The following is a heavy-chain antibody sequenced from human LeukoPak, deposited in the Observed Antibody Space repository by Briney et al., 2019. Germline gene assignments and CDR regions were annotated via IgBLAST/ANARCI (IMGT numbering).Heavy chain of an antibody. CDR1: GYSFSSYW. CDR2: IYPGDSDT. V-gene: IGHV5-51*01. Sequence: GGSLQISCKGSGYSFSSYWIGRVRPMPGKGLEWMGIIYPGDSDTRYSPSFQGQVTISADKSISTAYLQWSSLKASDTAMYYCARRVSVGFDPWGQGTLVTVSS. CDR3: ARRVSVGFDP. D-gene: IGHD6-19*01. J-gene: IGHJ5*02.